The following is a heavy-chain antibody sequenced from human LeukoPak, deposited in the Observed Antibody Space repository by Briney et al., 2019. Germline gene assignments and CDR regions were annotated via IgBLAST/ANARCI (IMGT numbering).Heavy chain of an antibody. J-gene: IGHJ3*02. D-gene: IGHD3-22*01. CDR2: IYSGDST. V-gene: IGHV3-53*01. Sequence: GGSLRLSCAASGFTVSSSYMTWVRQAPGKGPEWVSVIYSGDSTYYADSVKGRFTISRDNSKNTLYLQMNSLRAEDTAVYYCARGLNYHDWEFPDLFDIWGQGTMVTVSS. CDR1: GFTVSSSY. CDR3: ARGLNYHDWEFPDLFDI.